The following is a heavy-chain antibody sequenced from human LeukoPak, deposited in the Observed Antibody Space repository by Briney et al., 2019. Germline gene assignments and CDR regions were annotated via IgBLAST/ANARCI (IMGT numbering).Heavy chain of an antibody. V-gene: IGHV3-23*01. CDR3: AKADIIPAKYCSSTSCSYFDY. CDR1: GFTFSSYA. D-gene: IGHD2-2*01. CDR2: ISGSGGST. J-gene: IGHJ4*02. Sequence: GGSLRLSRAASGFTFSSYAMSWVRQAPAKGLEWVSAISGSGGSTYYADSVKGRFTISRDNSKNTLYLQMNSLRAEDTAVYYCAKADIIPAKYCSSTSCSYFDYWGQGTLVTVSS.